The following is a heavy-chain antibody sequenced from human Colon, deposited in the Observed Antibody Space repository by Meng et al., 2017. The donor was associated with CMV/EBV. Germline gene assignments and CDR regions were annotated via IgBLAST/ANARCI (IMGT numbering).Heavy chain of an antibody. CDR1: GFTFSSFA. J-gene: IGHJ4*02. CDR3: AREPSFGDYDY. V-gene: IGHV3-23*01. Sequence: SCAASGFTFSSFAMTWVRQAPGKGLEWVSSIAGGAPGTYYADSVKGRFTISRDNSNNTVFLQMHSLRAGDTAMYYCAREPSFGDYDYWGQGTLVTVSS. CDR2: IAGGAPGT. D-gene: IGHD4-17*01.